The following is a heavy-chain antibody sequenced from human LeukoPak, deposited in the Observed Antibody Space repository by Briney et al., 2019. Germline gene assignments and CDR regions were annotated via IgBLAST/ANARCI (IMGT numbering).Heavy chain of an antibody. Sequence: GGSLRLSCAASGFTFSSFAMTWVRQAPGKGLEWVSGISGSGGSGGSTYYADSVKGRFTISRDNAKNSLYLQMNSLRAEDTAVYYCARFIAAPYYFDYWGRGTLVTVSS. J-gene: IGHJ4*02. CDR1: GFTFSSFA. V-gene: IGHV3-23*01. CDR3: ARFIAAPYYFDY. CDR2: ISGSGGSGGST. D-gene: IGHD6-13*01.